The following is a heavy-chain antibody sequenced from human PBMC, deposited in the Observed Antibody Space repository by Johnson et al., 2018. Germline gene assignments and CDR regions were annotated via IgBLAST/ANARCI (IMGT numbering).Heavy chain of an antibody. CDR1: DGSMSGYY. D-gene: IGHD5-18*01. Sequence: QVQLQESGPGLVKPSETLSLTCTVSDGSMSGYYWTWIRQPPGKGLEWIGYIFYRGTTNYNPPLRGRVAISVDKSKNQFSLKLSSVTAADTAIYYGARYKRGYQSYYYGMEVWGQGTTVTVSS. J-gene: IGHJ6*02. CDR3: ARYKRGYQSYYYGMEV. CDR2: IFYRGTT. V-gene: IGHV4-59*01.